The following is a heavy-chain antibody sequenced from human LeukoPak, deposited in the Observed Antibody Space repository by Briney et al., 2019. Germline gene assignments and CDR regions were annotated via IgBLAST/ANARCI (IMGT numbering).Heavy chain of an antibody. CDR1: GFTFSNAW. CDR3: ARLTGYYDSSGYLDY. CDR2: ISSSSSTI. J-gene: IGHJ4*02. D-gene: IGHD3-22*01. V-gene: IGHV3-48*01. Sequence: PGGSLRLSCAASGFTFSNAWMSWVRQAPGKGLEWVSYISSSSSTIYYADSVKGRFTISRDNAKNSLYLQMNSLRAEDTAVYYCARLTGYYDSSGYLDYWGQGTLVTVSS.